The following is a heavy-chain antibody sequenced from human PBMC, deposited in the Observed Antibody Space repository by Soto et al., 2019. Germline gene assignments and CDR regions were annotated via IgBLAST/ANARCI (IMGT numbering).Heavy chain of an antibody. J-gene: IGHJ6*02. CDR3: ARDQVYVVVPAAHHHPLYGMDV. CDR2: IWYDGSNK. V-gene: IGHV3-33*01. CDR1: GFTFSSYG. Sequence: HPGGSLRLSCAASGFTFSSYGMHWVRQAPGKGLEWVAVIWYDGSNKYYADSVKGRFTISRDNSKNTLYLQMNSLRAEDTAVYYCARDQVYVVVPAAHHHPLYGMDVWGQGTTVTVSS. D-gene: IGHD2-2*01.